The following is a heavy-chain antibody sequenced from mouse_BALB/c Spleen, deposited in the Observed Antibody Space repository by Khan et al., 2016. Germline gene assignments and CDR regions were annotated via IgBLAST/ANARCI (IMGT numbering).Heavy chain of an antibody. J-gene: IGHJ2*01. CDR2: ISYDGSN. CDR3: ARGLPPDY. CDR1: GYSITSGYY. D-gene: IGHD2-13*01. V-gene: IGHV3-6*02. Sequence: EVQLQESGPGLVKPSQSLSLTCSVTGYSITSGYYWNWIRQFPGNKLEWMGFISYDGSNNYNPSLKNRISITRDTSKNQFFLKLNSVTAEGTATXFRARGLPPDYWGQGTTLTVSS.